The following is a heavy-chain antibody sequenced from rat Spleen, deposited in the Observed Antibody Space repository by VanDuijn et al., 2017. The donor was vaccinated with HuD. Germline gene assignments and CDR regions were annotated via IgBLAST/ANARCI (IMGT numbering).Heavy chain of an antibody. CDR2: IRTGPNNYAT. CDR3: VVDTTVAPAPFDS. V-gene: IGHV10-5*01. CDR1: GFTFSKAA. J-gene: IGHJ2*01. D-gene: IGHD1-1*01. Sequence: VHLVESGGGLVQPGRSLKLSCAASGFTFSKAAMFWVRQAPGKGLEWVARIRTGPNNYATYYADSVKGRFTISRDDSKSLVYLQMDDLQAEDTAMYYCVVDTTVAPAPFDSWGQGVMVTVSS.